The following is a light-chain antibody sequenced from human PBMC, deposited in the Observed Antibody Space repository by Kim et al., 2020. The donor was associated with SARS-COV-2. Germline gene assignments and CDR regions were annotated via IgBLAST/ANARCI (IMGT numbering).Light chain of an antibody. J-gene: IGLJ2*01. V-gene: IGLV3-1*01. CDR2: QAT. CDR3: QAWDTTTVV. Sequence: SYELTQPPSVSVSPGQTATIPCSGDRLGNKYACWYQQKPGQSPVLVLYQATKRPSGIPERFSGSNSGNTATLTISGTQAMDEADYYCQAWDTTTVVFGGG. CDR1: RLGNKY.